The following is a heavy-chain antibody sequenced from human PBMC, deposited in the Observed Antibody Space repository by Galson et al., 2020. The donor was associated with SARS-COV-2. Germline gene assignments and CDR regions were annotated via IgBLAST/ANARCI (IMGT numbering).Heavy chain of an antibody. V-gene: IGHV3-48*01. J-gene: IGHJ6*03. CDR2: ISSSSSTI. CDR1: GFTFSSYS. D-gene: IGHD1-1*01. Sequence: GESLKISCAASGFTFSSYSMNWVRQAPGKGLEWVSYISSSSSTIYYADSVKGRFTISRDNAKNSLYLQMNSLRAEGTAVYYCARDLGTYYYYYMDVWGKGTTVTVSS. CDR3: ARDLGTYYYYYMDV.